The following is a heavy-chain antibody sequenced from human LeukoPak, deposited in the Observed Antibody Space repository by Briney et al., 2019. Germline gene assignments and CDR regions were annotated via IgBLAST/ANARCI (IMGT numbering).Heavy chain of an antibody. Sequence: GASVKVSCKASGYTFTSYGISWVRQAPGQGLEWMGWISAYNGNTNYAQKLQGRVTMTTDTSTSTAYMELRSLRSDDTAVYYCAREANWGWENYYMDVWGKGTTVTVSS. CDR3: AREANWGWENYYMDV. V-gene: IGHV1-18*01. CDR2: ISAYNGNT. CDR1: GYTFTSYG. J-gene: IGHJ6*03. D-gene: IGHD7-27*01.